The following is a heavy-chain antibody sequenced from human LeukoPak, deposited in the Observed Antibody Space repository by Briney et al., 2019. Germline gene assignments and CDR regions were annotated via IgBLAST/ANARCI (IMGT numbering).Heavy chain of an antibody. CDR3: ASSVRLRYFDWLSTRDYYYYGMDV. Sequence: ASVKVSCKASGYTFTSYGISWVRQAPGQGLEWMGWISAYNGNTNYAQKLQGRVTMTTDTSTSTAYMELRSLRSDDTAVYYCASSVRLRYFDWLSTRDYYYYGMDVWGRGTTVTVSS. V-gene: IGHV1-18*01. J-gene: IGHJ6*02. D-gene: IGHD3-9*01. CDR2: ISAYNGNT. CDR1: GYTFTSYG.